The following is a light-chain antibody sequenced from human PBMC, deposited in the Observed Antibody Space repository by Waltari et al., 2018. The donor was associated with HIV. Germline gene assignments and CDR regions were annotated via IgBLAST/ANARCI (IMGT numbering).Light chain of an antibody. J-gene: IGLJ3*02. V-gene: IGLV1-47*01. CDR1: SSNIGRNY. CDR2: RND. CDR3: SAWDDTLRGLWV. Sequence: QAVLTQPPSASGTPGQRVTISCSGSSSNIGRNYVYWYQQLPGTAPKLLIYRNDQRPAGVPARFAGSKSGTSASLAISGLRSEDEADYYCSAWDDTLRGLWVFGGGTKLTVL.